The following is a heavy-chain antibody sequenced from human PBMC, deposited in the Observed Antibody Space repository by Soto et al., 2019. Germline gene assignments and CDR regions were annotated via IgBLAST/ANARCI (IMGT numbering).Heavy chain of an antibody. CDR2: IYWDDDK. V-gene: IGHV2-5*02. CDR1: GFSLATPGVG. D-gene: IGHD3-16*02. J-gene: IGHJ5*02. Sequence: QITLKESGPTLVKPTQTLTLTCTFSGFSLATPGVGVGWFRQPPGKALEWLALIYWDDDKRYSTSLKSRLTSSNETSKNPVVLTRTDTGPVDTCTYYCAHGYTFNGVKRKDWFDPWGQGTLVTGSS. CDR3: AHGYTFNGVKRKDWFDP.